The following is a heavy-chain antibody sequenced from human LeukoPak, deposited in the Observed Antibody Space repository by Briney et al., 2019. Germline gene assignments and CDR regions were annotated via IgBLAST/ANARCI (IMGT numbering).Heavy chain of an antibody. J-gene: IGHJ5*02. V-gene: IGHV3-64*01. CDR1: GFTFSSYA. Sequence: GGSLRLSCAASGFTFSSYAMHWVRQAPGKGLEYVSAISSNGGSTYYANSVKGRFTISRDNSKNTLYLQMGSLRAEDMAVYYCARGVNYYDSSGYYLNWFDPWGQGTLVTVSS. CDR2: ISSNGGST. CDR3: ARGVNYYDSSGYYLNWFDP. D-gene: IGHD3-22*01.